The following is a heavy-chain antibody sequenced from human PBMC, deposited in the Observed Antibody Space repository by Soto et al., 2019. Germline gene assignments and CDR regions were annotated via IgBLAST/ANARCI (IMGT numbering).Heavy chain of an antibody. D-gene: IGHD1-26*01. CDR2: FSGGGDSS. V-gene: IGHV3-23*01. CDR1: GFTFSSYA. Sequence: QPGGSLRLSCAASGFTFSSYAMSWVRQAPGKGLEWVSGFSGGGDSSYYADSVKGRLTISRDNSKNTLYLQMNSLRVEDTAVYFCARGERQMGRLDYWGQGTLVTVSS. CDR3: ARGERQMGRLDY. J-gene: IGHJ4*02.